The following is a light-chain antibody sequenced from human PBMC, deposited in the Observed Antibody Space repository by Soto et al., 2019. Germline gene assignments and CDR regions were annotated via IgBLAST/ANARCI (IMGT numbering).Light chain of an antibody. J-gene: IGLJ3*02. CDR3: TSYTTSSTVV. V-gene: IGLV2-14*03. Sequence: QSALTQPASVSGSPGQSITISCTGTSSDVGGYNYVSWYQHHPGKAPKLIIYDVSHRPSGVSNRFSGSKSGNTASLAISGLQPEDEAHYYCTSYTTSSTVVFGGGTKLTVL. CDR2: DVS. CDR1: SSDVGGYNY.